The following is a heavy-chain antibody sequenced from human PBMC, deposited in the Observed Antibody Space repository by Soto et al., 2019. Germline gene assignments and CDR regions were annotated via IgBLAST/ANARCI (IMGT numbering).Heavy chain of an antibody. CDR1: GGSFSGYY. J-gene: IGHJ6*02. D-gene: IGHD2-21*02. CDR3: ARGQRYCGGDCYWRYYYGMDV. CDR2: INHSGST. V-gene: IGHV4-34*01. Sequence: SETLSLTCAVYGGSFSGYYWSWIRQPPGKGLEWIGEINHSGSTNYNPSLKSRVTISVDTSKNQFSLKPSSVTAADTAVYYCARGQRYCGGDCYWRYYYGMDVWGQGTTVTVSS.